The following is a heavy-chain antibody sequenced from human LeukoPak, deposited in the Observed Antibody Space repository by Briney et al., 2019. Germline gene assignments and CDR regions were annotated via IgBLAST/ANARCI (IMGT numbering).Heavy chain of an antibody. D-gene: IGHD6-13*01. V-gene: IGHV4-34*01. CDR3: ARRSSSWYQVIDY. CDR1: GGSFSGYY. Sequence: SETLSLTCAVYGGSFSGYYWSWIRQPPGKGLEWIGEINNSGSTNYNPSLKSRVTISVDTSKNQFSLKLSSVTAADTAVYYCARRSSSWYQVIDYWGQGTLVTVSS. CDR2: INNSGST. J-gene: IGHJ4*02.